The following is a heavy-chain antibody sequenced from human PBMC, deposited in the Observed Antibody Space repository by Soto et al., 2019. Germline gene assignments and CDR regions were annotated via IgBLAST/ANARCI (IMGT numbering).Heavy chain of an antibody. Sequence: GGSLRLSCAASGFTFSDYYMSWIRQAPGKGLEWVSYISSSGSTIYYADSVKGRFTISRDNSKNTLYLQMNSLRAEDTAVYYCARDRVVMVAYYYGMDVWGQGTTVTVSS. CDR2: ISSSGSTI. CDR3: ARDRVVMVAYYYGMDV. J-gene: IGHJ6*02. D-gene: IGHD3-10*01. V-gene: IGHV3-11*04. CDR1: GFTFSDYY.